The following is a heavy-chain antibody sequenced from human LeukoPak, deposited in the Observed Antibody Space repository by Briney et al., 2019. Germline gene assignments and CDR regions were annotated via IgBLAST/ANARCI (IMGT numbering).Heavy chain of an antibody. CDR1: GGSISSSSYY. CDR3: AAHSVAGPPIDY. CDR2: IYYSGST. V-gene: IGHV4-39*07. Sequence: SETLSLTCTVSGGSISSSSYYWGWLRQPPGKGLEWIGSIYYSGSTYYNPSLKSRVTISVDTSKNQFSLKLSSVTAADTAVYYCAAHSVAGPPIDYWGQGTLVTVSS. J-gene: IGHJ4*02. D-gene: IGHD6-19*01.